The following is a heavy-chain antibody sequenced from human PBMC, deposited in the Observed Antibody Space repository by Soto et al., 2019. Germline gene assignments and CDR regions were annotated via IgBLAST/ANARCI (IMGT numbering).Heavy chain of an antibody. Sequence: QVQPVQSGAEVKKPGSSVKVSCKASGGTFSSYAISWVRQAPGQGLEWMGGIIPIFGTANYAQKFQGRVTITADKSTSTAYMELSSLRSEDTAVYYCARDPIEYSSSSLYGMDVWGQGTTVTVSS. CDR3: ARDPIEYSSSSLYGMDV. CDR2: IIPIFGTA. J-gene: IGHJ6*02. CDR1: GGTFSSYA. V-gene: IGHV1-69*06. D-gene: IGHD6-6*01.